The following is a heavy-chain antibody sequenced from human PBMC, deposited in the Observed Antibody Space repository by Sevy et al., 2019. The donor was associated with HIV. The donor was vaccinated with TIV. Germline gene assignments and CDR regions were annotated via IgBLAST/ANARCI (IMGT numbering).Heavy chain of an antibody. Sequence: GGSLRLSCAASGFTFSDAWMGWVRQAAGKGLECVGRIKSKSDGGTVEHAAPVKGRFTISRDDSKDTLYLQMNSLRAEETAVYYCAKDGRVGSSGYYLNYQMAPENPYFDYWGQGTLVTVSS. D-gene: IGHD3-22*01. CDR3: AKDGRVGSSGYYLNYQMAPENPYFDY. CDR2: IKSKSDGGTV. J-gene: IGHJ4*02. CDR1: GFTFSDAW. V-gene: IGHV3-15*01.